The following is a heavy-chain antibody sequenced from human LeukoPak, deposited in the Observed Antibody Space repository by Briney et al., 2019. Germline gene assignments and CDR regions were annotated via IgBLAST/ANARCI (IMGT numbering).Heavy chain of an antibody. V-gene: IGHV3-30-3*01. J-gene: IGHJ4*02. Sequence: PGGSLRLSCAASGFTFSSYAMHWVRQAPGKGLEWVAVISYDGSKKYYTDSVKGRFTISRDNSKNTLYLQMNGLRAEETAMYYCATPYTSGWSLYFDNWGQGTLVTVSS. CDR3: ATPYTSGWSLYFDN. CDR1: GFTFSSYA. CDR2: ISYDGSKK. D-gene: IGHD6-19*01.